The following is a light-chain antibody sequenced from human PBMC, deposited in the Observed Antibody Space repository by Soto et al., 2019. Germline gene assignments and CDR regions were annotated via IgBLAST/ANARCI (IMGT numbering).Light chain of an antibody. Sequence: QSVLTQLPSASASLGASVKLTCTLSSGHSSYAIAWHQQQPEKGPRYLMKVNSDGSHSKGDGIPDRFSGSTSGAERHLTISSLQSEDEADYYCQTWVSSGTRVFGGGTKVTVL. J-gene: IGLJ2*01. CDR3: QTWVSSGTRV. V-gene: IGLV4-69*01. CDR1: SGHSSYA. CDR2: VNSDGSH.